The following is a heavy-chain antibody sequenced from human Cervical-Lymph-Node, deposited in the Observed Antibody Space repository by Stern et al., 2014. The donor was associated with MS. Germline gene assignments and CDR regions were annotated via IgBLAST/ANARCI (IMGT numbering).Heavy chain of an antibody. Sequence: VQLVESGGGLVKPGGSLRLSCAASGFTFSDYYMSWIRQAPGKGLEGVSYISSSSSYTNYADSVKGRFTISRDNAKNSLYLQMNSLRAEDTAVYYCARSRYCSGGSCYWGTDYWGQGTLVTVSS. CDR2: ISSSSSYT. V-gene: IGHV3-11*06. J-gene: IGHJ4*02. CDR1: GFTFSDYY. D-gene: IGHD2-15*01. CDR3: ARSRYCSGGSCYWGTDY.